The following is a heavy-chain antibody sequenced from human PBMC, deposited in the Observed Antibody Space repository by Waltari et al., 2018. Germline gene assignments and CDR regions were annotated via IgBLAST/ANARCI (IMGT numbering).Heavy chain of an antibody. J-gene: IGHJ4*02. CDR1: GYTFSDYH. Sequence: QVQLVQSGTEVKKPGASVRVSCQASGYTFSDYHLHWLRQTPGQGFEWMGWINPKNGDTSYAQNFLGRVTMTRDTSINTAYMDLSGLRSDDAAVFYCARDPGPIVGAPDFWGQGTLVTVSS. D-gene: IGHD1-26*01. V-gene: IGHV1-2*02. CDR2: INPKNGDT. CDR3: ARDPGPIVGAPDF.